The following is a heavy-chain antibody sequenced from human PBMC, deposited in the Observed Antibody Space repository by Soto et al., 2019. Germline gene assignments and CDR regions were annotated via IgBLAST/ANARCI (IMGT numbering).Heavy chain of an antibody. D-gene: IGHD6-19*01. V-gene: IGHV5-51*01. J-gene: IGHJ2*01. CDR2: IYPGDSET. CDR3: ARHLGVAVAGTRWYFDL. Sequence: GESLKISCEASGYRFTTYWIGWVRQMPGKGLEWMGIIYPGDSETRYNPSFQGHVTISVDKSNNTAYLQWSSLKASDTATYYCARHLGVAVAGTRWYFDLWGRGTLVTVSS. CDR1: GYRFTTYW.